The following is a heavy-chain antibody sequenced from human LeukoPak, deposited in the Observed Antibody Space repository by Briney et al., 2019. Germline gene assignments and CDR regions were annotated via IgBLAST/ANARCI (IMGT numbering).Heavy chain of an antibody. D-gene: IGHD1-7*01. CDR1: GFTFSSYS. V-gene: IGHV3-21*01. CDR2: ISSSSSYI. Sequence: PGRSLRLSCAASGFTFSSYSMKWVRQAPGKGLEWVSSISSSSSYIYYADSVKGRFTISRDNDKNSLYLQMNSLRAEDTAVYYCARELAGNWNYFSYHYMDVWGKGTTVTVSS. CDR3: ARELAGNWNYFSYHYMDV. J-gene: IGHJ6*03.